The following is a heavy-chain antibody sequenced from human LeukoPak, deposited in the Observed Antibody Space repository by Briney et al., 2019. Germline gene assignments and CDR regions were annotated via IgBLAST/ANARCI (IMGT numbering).Heavy chain of an antibody. D-gene: IGHD6-6*01. CDR2: LDPEDGET. CDR1: GYTLTELS. V-gene: IGHV1-24*01. J-gene: IGHJ6*02. Sequence: ASVKVSCKVSGYTLTELSMHWVRQAPGKGLEWMGGLDPEDGETIYAQKFQGRVTMTEDTSTDTAYMELSSLRSEDTAVYYCATDRGIYSSSSPYYYYGMDVWGQGTTVTVSS. CDR3: ATDRGIYSSSSPYYYYGMDV.